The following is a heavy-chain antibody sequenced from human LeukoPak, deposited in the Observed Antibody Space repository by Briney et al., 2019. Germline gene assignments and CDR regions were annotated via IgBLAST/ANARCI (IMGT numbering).Heavy chain of an antibody. V-gene: IGHV1-46*01. CDR2: LDPSGGST. CDR1: GYTFTDCY. Sequence: ASVKVSCKTSGYTFTDCYMHWVRQAPGQGLEWMGILDPSGGSTIYAQKFQGRVTMTRDMSTSTIYMQLSSLRSEDTAVYYCARGGHGTSVAVAGTGDYWGQGTLVTVSS. D-gene: IGHD6-19*01. CDR3: ARGGHGTSVAVAGTGDY. J-gene: IGHJ4*02.